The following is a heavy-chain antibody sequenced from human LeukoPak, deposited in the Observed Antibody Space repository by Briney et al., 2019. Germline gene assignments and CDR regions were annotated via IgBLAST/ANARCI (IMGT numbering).Heavy chain of an antibody. Sequence: VESLKISCQGSGYRFPSYWISWVRQMPGKGPEWMGRIEPSDSYTNYSPSFQGHVTISVDKSISTAYLQWSSLKASDTAMYYCARFTHGLDVWGHGTTVTVSS. CDR3: ARFTHGLDV. J-gene: IGHJ6*02. CDR2: IEPSDSYT. CDR1: GYRFPSYW. V-gene: IGHV5-10-1*01.